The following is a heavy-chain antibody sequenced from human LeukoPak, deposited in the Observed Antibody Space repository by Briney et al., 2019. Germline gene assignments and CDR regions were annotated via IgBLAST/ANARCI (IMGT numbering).Heavy chain of an antibody. CDR2: IWYDGSNK. Sequence: GGSLRLSCAASGFTFSSYGMHWVRQAPGKGLEWVAVIWYDGSNKYYADSVKGRFTISRDNSKNTLYLQMDSLRAEDTAVYYCAKDRGDGEIIDYWGQGTLVTVSS. D-gene: IGHD5-24*01. V-gene: IGHV3-33*06. J-gene: IGHJ4*02. CDR1: GFTFSSYG. CDR3: AKDRGDGEIIDY.